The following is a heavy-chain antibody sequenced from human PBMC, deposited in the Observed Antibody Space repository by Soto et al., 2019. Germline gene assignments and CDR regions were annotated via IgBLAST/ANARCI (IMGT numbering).Heavy chain of an antibody. D-gene: IGHD6-19*01. CDR1: RFTFSSYG. CDR3: AKDRESRGWDRFHFDAFDI. J-gene: IGHJ3*02. Sequence: QVQLVESGGGVVQPGRSLRLSCAASRFTFSSYGMPWVRQAPGKGLAWVAVISYDGSNKYYADSVKGRFTISRDNSKNTLYRQMNSLRGEDTAVYYCAKDRESRGWDRFHFDAFDIWGQGTMVTVSS. CDR2: ISYDGSNK. V-gene: IGHV3-30*18.